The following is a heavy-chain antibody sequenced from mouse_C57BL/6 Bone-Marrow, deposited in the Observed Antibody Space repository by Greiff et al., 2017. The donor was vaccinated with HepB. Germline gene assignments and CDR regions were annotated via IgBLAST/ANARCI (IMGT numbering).Heavy chain of an antibody. CDR2: ISDGGSYT. D-gene: IGHD4-1*01. Sequence: EVQGVESGGGLVKPGESLKLSCAASGFTFSSYAMSWVRQTPEKRLEWVATISDGGSYTYYPDNVKGRFTISRDNAKNNLYLQMSHLKSEDTAMYYCARDTGTRRVWYFDVWGTGTTVTVSS. CDR1: GFTFSSYA. J-gene: IGHJ1*03. CDR3: ARDTGTRRVWYFDV. V-gene: IGHV5-4*01.